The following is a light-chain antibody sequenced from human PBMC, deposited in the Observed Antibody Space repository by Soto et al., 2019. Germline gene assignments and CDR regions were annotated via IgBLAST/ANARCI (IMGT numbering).Light chain of an antibody. J-gene: IGKJ1*01. CDR3: QQSYSTPWT. V-gene: IGKV1-39*01. CDR2: GAS. CDR1: QRITKY. Sequence: DIQMTQSPSSLFTSVGDRVTITCRASQRITKYLNWYQQKPGKAPKLLIYGASNLQSGVPSRFSGSGSGTDFTLTISSLQPEDFATYYCQQSYSTPWTFGLGTKVEIK.